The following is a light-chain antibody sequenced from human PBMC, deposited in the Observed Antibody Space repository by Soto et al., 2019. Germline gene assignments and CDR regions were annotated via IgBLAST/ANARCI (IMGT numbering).Light chain of an antibody. CDR1: SSDVGSYNL. CDR2: EGS. V-gene: IGLV2-23*01. CDR3: CSYAGSSLYV. Sequence: QSVLAQPASVSGSRGQSITISCTGTSSDVGSYNLVSWYQQHPGKAPKLMIYEGSKRPSGVSNRFSGSKSGNTASLTISGLQAEDEADYYCCSYAGSSLYVFGTGTKVTVL. J-gene: IGLJ1*01.